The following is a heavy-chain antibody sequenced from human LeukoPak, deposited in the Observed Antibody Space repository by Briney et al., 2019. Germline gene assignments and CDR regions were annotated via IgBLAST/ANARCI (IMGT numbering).Heavy chain of an antibody. CDR3: AREGRIY. CDR1: GFTFSSYA. V-gene: IGHV3-30*04. CDR2: ISYDGSNK. Sequence: GGSLRLSCAASGFTFSSYAMHWVRQAPGKGLEWVAVISYDGSNKYYADSVKGRFTISRDNSKNTLYLQVNSLRAEDTAVYYCAREGRIYWGQGTLVTVSS. J-gene: IGHJ4*02.